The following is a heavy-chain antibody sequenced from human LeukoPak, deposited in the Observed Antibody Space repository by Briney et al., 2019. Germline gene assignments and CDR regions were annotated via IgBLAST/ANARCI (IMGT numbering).Heavy chain of an antibody. CDR1: GFTFTAYD. CDR2: INTNSGDT. J-gene: IGHJ4*02. D-gene: IGHD6-6*01. CDR3: ARDRLSAASRGG. V-gene: IGHV1-2*06. Sequence: GASVKVSCKASGFTFTAYDLHWVRQAPGHGPEWMGRINTNSGDTNYGQKFQDRVTMTRDTSITTVYMELSRLTSDDTAVYYCARDRLSAASRGGWGPGTLVTVSS.